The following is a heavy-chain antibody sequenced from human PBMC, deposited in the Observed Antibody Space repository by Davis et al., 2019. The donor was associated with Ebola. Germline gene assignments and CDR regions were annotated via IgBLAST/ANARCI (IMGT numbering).Heavy chain of an antibody. CDR2: IYTGDSDT. V-gene: IGHV5-51*01. Sequence: GESLKISCQDSGNSFTSHWIGWVRQMPGKGLDWMGIIYTGDSDTRYSPSFRGQVTFSVDKSIRTAYLHWNSLKASDTATYYCARQGTTSWDSWGQGTLVTVSS. D-gene: IGHD2-2*01. CDR1: GNSFTSHW. CDR3: ARQGTTSWDS. J-gene: IGHJ4*02.